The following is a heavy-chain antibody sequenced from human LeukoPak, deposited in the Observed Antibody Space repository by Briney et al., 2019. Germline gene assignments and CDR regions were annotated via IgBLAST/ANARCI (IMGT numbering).Heavy chain of an antibody. CDR1: GFTVSGDY. CDR2: IYSGGNT. Sequence: GGSLRLSCAASGFTVSGDYMSWVRQAPGRGLEWVSVIYSGGNTYYTDSVKGRFTISRDNSKNTLYLQMNSLRAEDTAVYYCARHDRFAPWGQGTLVTVSS. V-gene: IGHV3-66*04. CDR3: ARHDRFAP. J-gene: IGHJ5*02.